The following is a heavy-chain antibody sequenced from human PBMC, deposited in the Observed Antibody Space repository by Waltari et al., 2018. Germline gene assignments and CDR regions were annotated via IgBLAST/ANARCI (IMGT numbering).Heavy chain of an antibody. D-gene: IGHD2-21*02. J-gene: IGHJ6*02. CDR1: GGTFSSYT. Sequence: QVQLVQSGAEVKKPGSSVKVSCKASGGTFSSYTISWVRQAPGQGLEWMGRIIPIRGIANYAQKFQGRVTITADKSTSTAYMELSSLRSEDTAVYYCAKGGDYSIRDYYYGMDVWGQGTTVTVSS. CDR2: IIPIRGIA. V-gene: IGHV1-69*02. CDR3: AKGGDYSIRDYYYGMDV.